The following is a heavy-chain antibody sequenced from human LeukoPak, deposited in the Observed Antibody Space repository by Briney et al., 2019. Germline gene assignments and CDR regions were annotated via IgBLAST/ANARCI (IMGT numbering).Heavy chain of an antibody. CDR3: ARDAGSELSYYYYYYGMDV. D-gene: IGHD1-26*01. Sequence: PGGSLRLSCAASGFTFSSYSMNWVRQAPGKGLEWVSYISSSSSTIYYADSVKGRFTISRDNAKNSLYLQMNSLRAEDTAVYYCARDAGSELSYYYYYYGMDVWGQGTTVTVSS. CDR2: ISSSSSTI. J-gene: IGHJ6*02. CDR1: GFTFSSYS. V-gene: IGHV3-48*04.